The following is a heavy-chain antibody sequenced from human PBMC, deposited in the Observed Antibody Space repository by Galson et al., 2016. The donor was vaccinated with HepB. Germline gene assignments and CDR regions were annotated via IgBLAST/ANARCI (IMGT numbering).Heavy chain of an antibody. CDR2: INHSAST. CDR3: ARGWLELLRDYDALDI. Sequence: SETLSLTCAVYGGPLSGYYWSWIRQPPGKGLEWIGEINHSASTTYNPPLKSRVTLSVDTSKKQFSLRLNSVTAADTGVYYCARGWLELLRDYDALDIWGQGTLVTVSS. V-gene: IGHV4-34*01. J-gene: IGHJ3*02. CDR1: GGPLSGYY. D-gene: IGHD1-7*01.